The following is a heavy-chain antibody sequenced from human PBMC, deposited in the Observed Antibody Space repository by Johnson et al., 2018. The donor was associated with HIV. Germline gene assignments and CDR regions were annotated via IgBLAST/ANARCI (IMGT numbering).Heavy chain of an antibody. CDR2: ISYDGSNQ. CDR3: ARDHTPVTGTTYHDAVEI. J-gene: IGHJ3*02. CDR1: GFTFSRFG. D-gene: IGHD1-7*01. Sequence: QVQLVESGGGVVQPGRSLRLSCAASGFTFSRFGMHWVRQAPGKGLEWVAVISYDGSNQYYADSVTGRFTISRDNSKNTLYLQMNSLRAEDTAVYYCARDHTPVTGTTYHDAVEIWGQWTMVTVSS. V-gene: IGHV3-30*03.